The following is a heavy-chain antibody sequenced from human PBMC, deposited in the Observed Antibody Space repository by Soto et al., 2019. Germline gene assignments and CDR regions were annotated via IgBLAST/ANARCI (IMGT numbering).Heavy chain of an antibody. V-gene: IGHV3-23*01. CDR3: AKVSSSWYAGFFDL. CDR1: GFTFSSHA. J-gene: IGHJ4*02. CDR2: LIDSGDSI. D-gene: IGHD6-13*01. Sequence: EVQLLESGGGLVQPGRSLRLSCTASGFTFSSHAMTWVRQAPGKGLEWVSGLIDSGDSIYYADSVTGRFTIYRDNSMNTLYLQMNSLRVEDTAVYYCAKVSSSWYAGFFDLWGQGTLVTVSS.